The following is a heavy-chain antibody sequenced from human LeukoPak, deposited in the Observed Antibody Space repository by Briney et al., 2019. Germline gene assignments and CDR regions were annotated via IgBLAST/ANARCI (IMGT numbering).Heavy chain of an antibody. CDR1: GRSISSYY. CDR2: IYYCGST. J-gene: IGHJ6*03. Sequence: PSDTLSLTCTVSGRSISSYYWSWIRQPLGKGLEGIGYIYYCGSTNSNPSLKSRVAISLDTSKKQFSLKLNSVTAADTAVYYCARDFGSSGRWYFRMDVWGKGTTVTVSS. D-gene: IGHD6-19*01. CDR3: ARDFGSSGRWYFRMDV. V-gene: IGHV4-59*01.